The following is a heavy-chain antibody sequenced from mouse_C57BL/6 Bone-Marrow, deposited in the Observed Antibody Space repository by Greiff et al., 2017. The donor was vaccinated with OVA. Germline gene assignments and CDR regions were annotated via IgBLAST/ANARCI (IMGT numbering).Heavy chain of an antibody. CDR2: IYPRSGNT. CDR3: ARVFYYDYDWFAY. D-gene: IGHD2-4*01. V-gene: IGHV1-81*01. J-gene: IGHJ3*01. CDR1: GYTFTSYG. Sequence: VQLQQSGAELARPGASVKLSCKASGYTFTSYGISWVKQRTGQGLEWIGEIYPRSGNTYYNEKFKGKATLTADKSSSTAYMELRSLTSEDSAVYFCARVFYYDYDWFAYWGQGTLVTVSA.